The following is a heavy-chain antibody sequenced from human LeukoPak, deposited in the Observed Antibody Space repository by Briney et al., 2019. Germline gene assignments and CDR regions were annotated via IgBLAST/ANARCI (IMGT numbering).Heavy chain of an antibody. CDR3: ARMRPIVVVPAAMQPYYYGMDV. V-gene: IGHV1-69*06. CDR2: IIPIFGTA. CDR1: GGTFSSYA. J-gene: IGHJ6*04. Sequence: SVKVSCKASGGTFSSYAISWVRQAPGQGLEWMGGIIPIFGTANYAQKFQGRVTITADKSTSTAYMELSSPRSEDTAVYYCARMRPIVVVPAAMQPYYYGMDVWGKGTTVTVSS. D-gene: IGHD2-2*01.